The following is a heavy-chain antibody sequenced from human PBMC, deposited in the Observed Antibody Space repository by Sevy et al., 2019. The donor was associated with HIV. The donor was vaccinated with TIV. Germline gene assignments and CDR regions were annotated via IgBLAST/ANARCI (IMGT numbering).Heavy chain of an antibody. V-gene: IGHV4-4*02. CDR3: TREQVGARVYYFDY. CDR2: IYHSGGT. CDR1: GGSISNGNW. Sequence: SETLSLTCADSGGSISNGNWWSWVRQPPGNGLEWIGEIYHSGGTNYNPSLKSRVTISVDKSKNQFSLKLRSVTAADTAVYYCTREQVGARVYYFDYWGQGTLVTVSS. D-gene: IGHD1-26*01. J-gene: IGHJ4*02.